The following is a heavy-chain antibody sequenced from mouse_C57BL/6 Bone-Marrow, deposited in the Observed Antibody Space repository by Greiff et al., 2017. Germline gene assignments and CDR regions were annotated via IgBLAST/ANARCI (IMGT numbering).Heavy chain of an antibody. CDR2: ISGGGGNT. CDR1: GFTFSSYT. CDR3: ASYGNYQFAY. J-gene: IGHJ3*01. V-gene: IGHV5-9*01. D-gene: IGHD2-1*01. Sequence: EVKLVESGGGLVKPGGSLKLSCAASGFTFSSYTMSWVRQTPEKRLEWVATISGGGGNTYYPDSVKGRFTISRDNAKNTLYLQMSSLRSEDTALYYWASYGNYQFAYWGQGTLVTVSA.